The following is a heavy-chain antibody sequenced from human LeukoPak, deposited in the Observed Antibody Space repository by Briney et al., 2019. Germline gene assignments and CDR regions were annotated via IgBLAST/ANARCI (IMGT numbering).Heavy chain of an antibody. V-gene: IGHV1-18*01. CDR2: ISALNGNR. J-gene: IGHJ5*02. Sequence: ASVKVSCKASGYIFTNYGISWVRQAPGQGLEWMGWISALNGNRNIAQKVQGRVTVTTDTSTTTAYMELRSLRSDDTAVYYCARGITPIDPWGQGTLVTVSS. D-gene: IGHD3-10*01. CDR3: ARGITPIDP. CDR1: GYIFTNYG.